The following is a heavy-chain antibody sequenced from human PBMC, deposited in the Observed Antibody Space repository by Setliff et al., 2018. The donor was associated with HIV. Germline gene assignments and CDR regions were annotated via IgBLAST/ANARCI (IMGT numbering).Heavy chain of an antibody. CDR2: IYYSGNT. D-gene: IGHD2-2*01. CDR3: ARRVVHTSPSDPSGLYFDF. V-gene: IGHV4-39*01. CDR1: GGPISSNIYY. J-gene: IGHJ4*02. Sequence: SETLSLTCTVSGGPISSNIYYWGWIRRPPGRGLEWIGSIYYSGNTYYNPSLKRRVTMSVDTSKKQFSLKLTSVTAADTAVYFCARRVVHTSPSDPSGLYFDFWGQGTLVTVSS.